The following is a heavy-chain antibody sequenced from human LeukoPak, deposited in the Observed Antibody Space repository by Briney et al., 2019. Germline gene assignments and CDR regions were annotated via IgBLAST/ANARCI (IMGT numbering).Heavy chain of an antibody. V-gene: IGHV3-9*03. CDR1: GFTFDDYA. CDR3: AKGGGYDHDGLFDY. Sequence: PGGSLRLSCAASGFTFDDYAMHWVRQAPGKGLEWVSGISWNSGSIGYADSVKGRFTISRDNAKNSLYLQMNSLRAEDMALYYCAKGGGYDHDGLFDYWGQGTLVTVSS. J-gene: IGHJ4*02. D-gene: IGHD5-12*01. CDR2: ISWNSGSI.